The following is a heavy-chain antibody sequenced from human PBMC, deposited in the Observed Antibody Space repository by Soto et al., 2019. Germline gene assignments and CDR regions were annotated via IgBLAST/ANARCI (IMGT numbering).Heavy chain of an antibody. Sequence: LSLTCTVSGGSISSGGYYWSWIRQHPGKGLEWIGYIYYSGTTYYNPSLKSRVTISVDTAKNQFSLKLSSVSAADTALYYCARCSLVVVPAPGFDPWGRGTLVTVSS. V-gene: IGHV4-31*03. CDR1: GGSISSGGYY. CDR3: ARCSLVVVPAPGFDP. CDR2: IYYSGTT. D-gene: IGHD2-2*01. J-gene: IGHJ5*02.